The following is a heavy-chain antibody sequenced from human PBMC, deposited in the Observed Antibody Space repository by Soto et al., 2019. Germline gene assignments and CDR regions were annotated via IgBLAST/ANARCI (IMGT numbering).Heavy chain of an antibody. Sequence: PGGSKRLSCTASGFHISSYARHWIRPNPGKGLEWVAVISYDGSNKYYADSVKGRFTISRDNSKNTLYLQMNSLRAEDTAVYYCARDRITMIVVVPDYWGQGTLVTVSS. J-gene: IGHJ4*02. CDR1: GFHISSYA. CDR3: ARDRITMIVVVPDY. V-gene: IGHV3-30-3*01. CDR2: ISYDGSNK. D-gene: IGHD3-22*01.